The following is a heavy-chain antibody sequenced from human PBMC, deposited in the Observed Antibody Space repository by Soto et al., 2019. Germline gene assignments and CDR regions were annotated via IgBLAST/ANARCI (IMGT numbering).Heavy chain of an antibody. J-gene: IGHJ3*02. CDR3: ARVVKVDYSNPSHAFDI. Sequence: QVQLQESGPGLVKPSETLSLTCTVSGGSVSSGSYYWSWIRQPPGKGLEWIGEINHSGSTNYNPSLKSRVTISVDTSKNQFSLKLSSVTAADTAVYYCARVVKVDYSNPSHAFDIWGQGTMVTVSS. V-gene: IGHV4-61*01. CDR1: GGSVSSGSYY. D-gene: IGHD4-4*01. CDR2: INHSGST.